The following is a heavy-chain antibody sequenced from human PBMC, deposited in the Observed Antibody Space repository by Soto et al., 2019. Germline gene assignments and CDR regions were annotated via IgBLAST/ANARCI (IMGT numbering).Heavy chain of an antibody. V-gene: IGHV1-69*13. Sequence: SVKVSCKASGGTFSSYAISCVRQAPGQGLEWMGGIIPIFGTANYAQKFQGRVTITADESTSTAYMELSSLRSEDTAVYYCAREPLYPYYYDSSGYSKWFDPWGQGTLVTVSS. CDR1: GGTFSSYA. J-gene: IGHJ5*02. CDR2: IIPIFGTA. D-gene: IGHD3-22*01. CDR3: AREPLYPYYYDSSGYSKWFDP.